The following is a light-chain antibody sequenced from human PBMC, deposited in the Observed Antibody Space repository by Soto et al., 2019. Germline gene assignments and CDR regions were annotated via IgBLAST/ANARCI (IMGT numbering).Light chain of an antibody. CDR2: GAS. CDR1: QSVSRSY. CDR3: QQYGSSGT. Sequence: EIVLTQSPGTLSLSPGERATLSCRGSQSVSRSYLAWYQQKPGQAPRVLIYGASSRATGIPDRFSGSGSGTDFTLTISRLEPEDFAVYYCQQYGSSGTFGQGTKVDIK. J-gene: IGKJ1*01. V-gene: IGKV3-20*01.